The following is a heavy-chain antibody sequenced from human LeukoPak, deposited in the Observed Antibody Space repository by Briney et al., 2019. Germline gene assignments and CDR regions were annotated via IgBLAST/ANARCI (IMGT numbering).Heavy chain of an antibody. J-gene: IGHJ4*02. D-gene: IGHD1-26*01. CDR3: ARDRHSGSSLVYFDY. CDR1: GFTVSSNY. V-gene: IGHV3-53*01. Sequence: SGGSLRLSFAASGFTVSSNYMSWVRQAPGKGLEWVSVIYSGGSTYYADSVKGRFTISRDNSKNTLYLQMNSLRAEDTAVYYCARDRHSGSSLVYFDYWGQGTLVTVSS. CDR2: IYSGGST.